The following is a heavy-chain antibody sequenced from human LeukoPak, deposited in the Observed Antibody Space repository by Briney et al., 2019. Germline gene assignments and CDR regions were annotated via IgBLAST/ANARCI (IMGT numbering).Heavy chain of an antibody. V-gene: IGHV4-59*01. CDR3: ARCPYAAPVETP. Sequence: SETLSLTCTVSGGXIGTFYCSWIRQPPGKGLEWIGYVFYNGDTYYSPSLRSRVTISLDTSKNQFSLKLTSVTAADTSIYFCARCPYAAPVETPWGQGALVTVSS. D-gene: IGHD2-15*01. J-gene: IGHJ5*02. CDR2: VFYNGDT. CDR1: GGXIGTFY.